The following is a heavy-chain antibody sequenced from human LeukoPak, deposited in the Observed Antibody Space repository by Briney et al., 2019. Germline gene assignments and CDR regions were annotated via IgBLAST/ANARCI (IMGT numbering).Heavy chain of an antibody. V-gene: IGHV4-34*01. CDR2: INHSGST. J-gene: IGHJ4*02. CDR1: GGSFSGYY. CDR3: AREVWFGELSLVY. Sequence: SETLSLTCAVYGGSFSGYYWSWIRQPPGKGLEWIGEINHSGSTNYNPSLKSRVTISVDTSKNQFSLKLSSVTAADTAVYYCAREVWFGELSLVYWGQGTLVTVSS. D-gene: IGHD3-10*01.